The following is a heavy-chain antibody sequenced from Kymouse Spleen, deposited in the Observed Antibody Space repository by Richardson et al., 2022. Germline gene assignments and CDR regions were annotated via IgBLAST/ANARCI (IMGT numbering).Heavy chain of an antibody. CDR3: AKDQSTSCYNYYYGMDV. J-gene: IGHJ6*02. D-gene: IGHD2-2*02. CDR1: GFTFSSYG. CDR2: ISYDGSNK. Sequence: QVQLVESGGGVVQPGRSLRLSCAASGFTFSSYGMHWVRQAPGKGLEWVAVISYDGSNKYYADSVKGRFTISRDNSKNTLYLQMNSLRAEDTAVYYCAKDQSTSCYNYYYGMDVWGQGTTVTVSS. V-gene: IGHV3-30*18.